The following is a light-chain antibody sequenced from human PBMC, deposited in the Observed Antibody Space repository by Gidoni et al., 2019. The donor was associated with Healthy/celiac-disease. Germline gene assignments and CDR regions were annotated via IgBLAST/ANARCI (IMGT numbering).Light chain of an antibody. J-gene: IGKJ5*01. V-gene: IGKV3-20*01. CDR3: QQYGSSPSIT. Sequence: EIVLTQSPGTLSLSQGERATRSCRASQSVSSSYLAWYQQKPGQAPRLLIYGASSRATGIPDRFSGSGSGTDFTLTISRLEPEDFAVYYCQQYGSSPSITFGQGTRLEIK. CDR2: GAS. CDR1: QSVSSSY.